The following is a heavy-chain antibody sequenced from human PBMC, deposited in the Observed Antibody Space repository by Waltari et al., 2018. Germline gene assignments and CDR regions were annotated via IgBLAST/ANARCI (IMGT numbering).Heavy chain of an antibody. V-gene: IGHV3-11*01. CDR2: TSKTWNTI. J-gene: IGHJ4*02. CDR3: AREYGLRWTTLTTGY. Sequence: QVQLLESGGALVKPGGSLRLSCAASGFTFSDYYMTWVRQAPGKGLERRLYTSKTWNTIYSAESVKGRVFIPRDNAQNLLFLQMHSLSAEDTALYYCAREYGLRWTTLTTGYWGQGTLVTVSS. CDR1: GFTFSDYY. D-gene: IGHD4-4*01.